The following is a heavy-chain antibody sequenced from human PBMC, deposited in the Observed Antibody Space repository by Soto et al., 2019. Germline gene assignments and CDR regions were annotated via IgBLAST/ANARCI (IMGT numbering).Heavy chain of an antibody. CDR3: AKLYYIQFGYMDV. D-gene: IGHD2-8*01. CDR1: GFTFSSYA. V-gene: IGHV3-23*01. J-gene: IGHJ6*03. CDR2: ISGSGGST. Sequence: PGGSLRLSCAASGFTFSSYAMSWVRQAPGKGLEWVSAISGSGGSTYYADSVKGRFTISRDNSKNTLYLQMNSLRAEDTAVYYYAKLYYIQFGYMDVWGKGTTVTVSS.